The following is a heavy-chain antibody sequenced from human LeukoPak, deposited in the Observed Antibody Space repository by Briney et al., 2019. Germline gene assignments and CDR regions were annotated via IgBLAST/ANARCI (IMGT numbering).Heavy chain of an antibody. Sequence: PGGSLRLSCGASGFYFSGYSMNWVRQAPGKGLEWVSSMNSGSTYMYYADSVKGRFTISRDNAKNSLHLQMDSLRAEDTAVYFCARVEATTGRNYHYYYMDVWGKGTTVIVSS. CDR2: MNSGSTYM. CDR1: GFYFSGYS. CDR3: ARVEATTGRNYHYYYMDV. D-gene: IGHD1-1*01. J-gene: IGHJ6*03. V-gene: IGHV3-21*01.